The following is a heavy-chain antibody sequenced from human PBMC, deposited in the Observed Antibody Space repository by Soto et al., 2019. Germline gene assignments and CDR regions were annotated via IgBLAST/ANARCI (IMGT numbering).Heavy chain of an antibody. CDR2: ISSSSSYI. V-gene: IGHV3-21*01. J-gene: IGHJ3*02. CDR3: ASEYTYYYDSSGPGPDDAFDI. D-gene: IGHD3-22*01. CDR1: GSTFSSYS. Sequence: GGSLRLSCAASGSTFSSYSMNWVRQAPGKGLEWVSSISSSSSYIYYADSVKGRFTISRDNAKNSLYLQMNSLRAEDTAVCYCASEYTYYYDSSGPGPDDAFDIWGQGTMVTVSS.